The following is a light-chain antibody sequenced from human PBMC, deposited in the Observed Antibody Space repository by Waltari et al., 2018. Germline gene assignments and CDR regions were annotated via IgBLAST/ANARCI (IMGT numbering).Light chain of an antibody. V-gene: IGKV3-20*01. Sequence: EVVLTQSPGTLSLSPGERATPSCRTSQSVSRALAWYQQKPGQAPSLLIYGASIRATGIPDRFSGSGSGTDVSLTISRLEPADSAMYYCQHYVRLPATFGQGTKVEIK. CDR2: GAS. CDR1: QSVSRA. J-gene: IGKJ1*01. CDR3: QHYVRLPAT.